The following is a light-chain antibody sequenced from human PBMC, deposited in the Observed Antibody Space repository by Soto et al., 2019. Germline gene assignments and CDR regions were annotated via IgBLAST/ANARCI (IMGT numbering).Light chain of an antibody. CDR1: QSISGW. Sequence: DIQMTQSPSTLSAYVGDRVTITCRASQSISGWLAWYQQKPGKAPKLLIYKASTLKSGVPSRFSGSGSGTEFTLTISSLQPDDFATYYCQHYNSYSEAFGQGTKWIS. J-gene: IGKJ1*01. CDR2: KAS. V-gene: IGKV1-5*03. CDR3: QHYNSYSEA.